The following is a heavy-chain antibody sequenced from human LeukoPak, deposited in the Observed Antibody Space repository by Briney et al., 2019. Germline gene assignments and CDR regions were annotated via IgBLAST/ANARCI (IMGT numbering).Heavy chain of an antibody. Sequence: SETLSLTCAVYGGSFSGYYWSWIRQPPGKGLEWIGEINHSGSTNYNPSLKSRVTISVDTSKNQFSLKLSSVTAADTAEYYCARGFDFWSGYNFDYWGQGTLVTVSS. J-gene: IGHJ4*02. CDR3: ARGFDFWSGYNFDY. D-gene: IGHD3-3*01. V-gene: IGHV4-34*01. CDR2: INHSGST. CDR1: GGSFSGYY.